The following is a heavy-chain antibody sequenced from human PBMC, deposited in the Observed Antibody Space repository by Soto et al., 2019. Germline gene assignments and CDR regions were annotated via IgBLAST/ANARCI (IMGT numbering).Heavy chain of an antibody. CDR3: AITGYCSSTSRGCYFDY. CDR1: GYTLTELS. V-gene: IGHV1-24*01. D-gene: IGHD2-2*01. CDR2: FDPEDGET. J-gene: IGHJ4*02. Sequence: ASVKVSCKVSGYTLTELSMHWVRQAPGKGLEWMGGFDPEDGETIYAQKFQGRVTMTEDTSTDTAYMELSSLRSEDTAVYYCAITGYCSSTSRGCYFDYWGQGTLVTVSS.